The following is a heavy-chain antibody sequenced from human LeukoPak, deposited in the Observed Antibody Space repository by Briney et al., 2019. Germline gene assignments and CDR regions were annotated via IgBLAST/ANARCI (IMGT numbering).Heavy chain of an antibody. V-gene: IGHV4-59*01. CDR1: GGSISSYY. D-gene: IGHD2-15*01. CDR3: ARDTLFGRGGAFDI. J-gene: IGHJ3*02. CDR2: IYYSGST. Sequence: SETLSLTCTVSGGSISSYYWSWIRQPPGKGLEWIGYIYYSGSTNYNPSLKSRVTISVDTSKNQFSLKLSSVTAADTAVYYCARDTLFGRGGAFDIWGQGTMVTVSS.